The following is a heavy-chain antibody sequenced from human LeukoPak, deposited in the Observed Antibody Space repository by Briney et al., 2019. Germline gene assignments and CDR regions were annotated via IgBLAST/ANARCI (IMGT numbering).Heavy chain of an antibody. D-gene: IGHD6-13*01. Sequence: GGSLRLSCAASGLTFSSYAMSWVRQAPGKGLEWVSAISGSGGSTYYADSVKGRFTISRDNSKNTLYLQMNSLRAEDTAVYYCAKDSSSWQRTFDYWGQGTLVTVSS. J-gene: IGHJ4*02. CDR1: GLTFSSYA. CDR2: ISGSGGST. CDR3: AKDSSSWQRTFDY. V-gene: IGHV3-23*01.